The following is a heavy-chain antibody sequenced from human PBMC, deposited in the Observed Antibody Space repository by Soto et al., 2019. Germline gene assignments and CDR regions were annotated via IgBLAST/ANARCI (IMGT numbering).Heavy chain of an antibody. D-gene: IGHD2-15*01. CDR2: IYPGDFDT. Sequence: GESLKISCKGSGYSFTTYWIGWVRQMPGKGPEWMGMIYPGDFDTRYSQSFQGQVTISADKSISTAYLQWSSLKASDTAMYYCARHYCSGGSCSQYYYGMDVWGQGTTVTVSS. CDR1: GYSFTTYW. V-gene: IGHV5-51*01. CDR3: ARHYCSGGSCSQYYYGMDV. J-gene: IGHJ6*02.